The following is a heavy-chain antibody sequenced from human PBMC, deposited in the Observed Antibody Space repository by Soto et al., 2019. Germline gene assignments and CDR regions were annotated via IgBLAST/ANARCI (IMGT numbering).Heavy chain of an antibody. CDR1: GFTFSNYD. V-gene: IGHV3-30*18. D-gene: IGHD2-15*01. CDR2: ISYDGTKK. CDR3: AKDFCSRLQSGGRCRSFDF. J-gene: IGHJ4*02. Sequence: GGSLRLSCAASGFTFSNYDIHWVRQAPGKGVEWVAFISYDGTKKDYADSVKGRITTSRDNSKNTLYLQMNSLRPDDTAVYHCAKDFCSRLQSGGRCRSFDFWGQGTLVTVSS.